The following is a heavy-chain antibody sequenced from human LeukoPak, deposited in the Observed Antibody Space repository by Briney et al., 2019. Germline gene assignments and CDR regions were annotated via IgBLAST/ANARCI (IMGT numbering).Heavy chain of an antibody. CDR2: MNPNSGNT. J-gene: IGHJ4*02. V-gene: IGHV1-8*03. D-gene: IGHD7-27*01. CDR1: GYTFTGYY. Sequence: ASVKVSCKASGYTFTGYYMHWVRQAPGQGLEWMGWMNPNSGNTGYAQKFQGRVSLTRDTSISTAYMELSSLRSEDTAVYYCAKNTALTGEFDSWGQGTLVTVSS. CDR3: AKNTALTGEFDS.